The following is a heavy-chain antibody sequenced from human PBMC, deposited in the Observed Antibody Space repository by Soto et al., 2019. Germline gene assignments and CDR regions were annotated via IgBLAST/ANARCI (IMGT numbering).Heavy chain of an antibody. CDR3: ARNATPDDY. CDR1: GFTFSRFW. J-gene: IGHJ4*02. CDR2: IKQDGSEK. V-gene: IGHV3-7*02. Sequence: GGSLRLSCAASGFTFSRFWMSWVRQAPGKGLEWVANIKQDGSEKYYVDSVKCRFTISRDNAKNSLYLQMNSLRAEDTAVYYCARNATPDDYWGQGTLVTVSS.